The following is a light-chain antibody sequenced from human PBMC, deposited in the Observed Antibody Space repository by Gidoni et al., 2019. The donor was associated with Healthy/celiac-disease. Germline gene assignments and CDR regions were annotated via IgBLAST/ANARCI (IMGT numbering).Light chain of an antibody. J-gene: IGKJ2*01. Sequence: DIQMTQSPSTLSASVGDRVTITCRASQSISSWLAWYQQKPGKAPKLLIYDAYSLESGVPSRFSGSGSGTEFTLTISSLQPDDCATYYCQQYNSPYTFGQGTKLEIK. CDR1: QSISSW. CDR3: QQYNSPYT. V-gene: IGKV1-5*01. CDR2: DAY.